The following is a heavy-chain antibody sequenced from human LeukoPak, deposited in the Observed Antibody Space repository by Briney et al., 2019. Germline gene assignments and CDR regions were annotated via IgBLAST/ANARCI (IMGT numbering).Heavy chain of an antibody. CDR3: ARSLYSINWYYFDY. CDR1: GFTFSSYA. J-gene: IGHJ4*02. CDR2: ISYDGSNK. Sequence: GGSLRLSCAASGFTFSSYAMHWVRQAPGKGLEWVAVISYDGSNKYYADSVKGRFTISGDNSKNTLYLQMSSLRAEDTAVYYCARSLYSINWYYFDYWGQGTLVTVSS. V-gene: IGHV3-30*04. D-gene: IGHD6-13*01.